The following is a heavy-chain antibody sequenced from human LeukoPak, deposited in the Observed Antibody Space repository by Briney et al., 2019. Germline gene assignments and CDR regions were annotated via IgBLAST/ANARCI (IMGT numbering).Heavy chain of an antibody. J-gene: IGHJ4*02. CDR3: AKNFYSGSYSLGYYFDY. D-gene: IGHD1-26*01. V-gene: IGHV3-30*18. CDR2: ISYDGSNK. CDR1: GFTFSSYG. Sequence: PGRSVRLSCAASGFTFSSYGMHWVRQAPGKGLEWVAVISYDGSNKYYADSVKGRFTISRDNSKNTLYLQMNSLRAEDTAVYYCAKNFYSGSYSLGYYFDYWGQGTLVTVSS.